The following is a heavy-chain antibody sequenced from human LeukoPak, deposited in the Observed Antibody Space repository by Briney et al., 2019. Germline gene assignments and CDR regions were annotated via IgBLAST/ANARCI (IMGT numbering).Heavy chain of an antibody. CDR3: ARGRRGLYQPLPPKREVSNWFDP. CDR2: IYYGGST. Sequence: PSGTLSLTCTVSGGSISSSNYYWGWIRQPPGKGLEWIGTIYYGGSTYYNPSLKSRVTISVDTSKNQFSLKLSSVTAADTAVYYCARGRRGLYQPLPPKREVSNWFDPWGQGTLVTVSS. D-gene: IGHD2-2*01. J-gene: IGHJ5*02. V-gene: IGHV4-39*07. CDR1: GGSISSSNYY.